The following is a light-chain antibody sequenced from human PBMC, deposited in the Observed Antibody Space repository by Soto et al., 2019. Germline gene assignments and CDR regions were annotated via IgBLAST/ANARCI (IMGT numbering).Light chain of an antibody. CDR1: QTISSTY. J-gene: IGKJ3*01. CDR2: GAS. CDR3: QQYDNLPLT. Sequence: EIVLTQSPGTLSLSPGDRATLSCRASQTISSTYLAWYQQKPGQAPRLLIFGASSRATGVPARFSGSGSGTEFTLTINSLQSEDFAVYFCQQYDNLPLTFGPGTKVDIK. V-gene: IGKV3-15*01.